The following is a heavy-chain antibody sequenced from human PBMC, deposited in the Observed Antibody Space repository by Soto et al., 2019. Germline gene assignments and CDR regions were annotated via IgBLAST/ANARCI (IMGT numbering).Heavy chain of an antibody. CDR1: GFTFTSSA. Sequence: SVKVSCKASGFTFTSSAVQWVRQARGQRLEWIGWIVVCSGNTNYAQKFQERVTITRDMSTSTAYMELSSLRSEDTAVYYCAAPSYYDSSGYYLYYYYYGMDVWGQGTTVTVSS. CDR2: IVVCSGNT. V-gene: IGHV1-58*01. D-gene: IGHD3-22*01. J-gene: IGHJ6*02. CDR3: AAPSYYDSSGYYLYYYYYGMDV.